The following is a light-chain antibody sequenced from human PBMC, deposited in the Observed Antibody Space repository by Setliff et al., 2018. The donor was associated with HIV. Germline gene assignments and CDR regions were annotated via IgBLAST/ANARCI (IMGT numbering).Light chain of an antibody. CDR3: SSYAITNTLS. V-gene: IGLV1-44*01. CDR2: EVR. Sequence: QSVLAQPPSASGTPGQRVSISCSGSSSNIGNNAANWYQQVPGTAPKLIIYEVRNRPSGVSHRFSGSKSGNTASLTISGLQAEDEADYYCSSYAITNTLSFATGTKVTVL. CDR1: SSNIGNNA. J-gene: IGLJ1*01.